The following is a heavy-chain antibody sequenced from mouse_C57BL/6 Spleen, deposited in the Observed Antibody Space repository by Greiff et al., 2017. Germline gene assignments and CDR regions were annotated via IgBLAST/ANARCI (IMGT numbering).Heavy chain of an antibody. V-gene: IGHV5-9-1*02. CDR1: GFTFSSYA. Sequence: DVHLVESGEGLVKPGGSLKLSCAASGFTFSSYAMSWVRQTPEKRLEWVAYLSSGGDYIYYADTVKGRFTISRENARNTLYLQMSSLKSEDTAMYYCTRDLHGWFAYWGQGTLVTVSA. CDR3: TRDLHGWFAY. J-gene: IGHJ3*01. CDR2: LSSGGDYI. D-gene: IGHD1-2*01.